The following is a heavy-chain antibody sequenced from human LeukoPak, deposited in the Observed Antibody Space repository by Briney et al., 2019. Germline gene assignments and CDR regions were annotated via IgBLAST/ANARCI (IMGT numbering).Heavy chain of an antibody. CDR1: EFTFSNYD. J-gene: IGHJ1*01. V-gene: IGHV3-13*01. D-gene: IGHD3-10*01. CDR3: ARGSPPFQH. Sequence: GGSLRLSCAASEFTFSNYDMHWVGQATGQGLEWVSGIGTAGDTYYAGSVKGRFTISRENAKNSLYLQMKSLRAGDTAVYYCARGSPPFQHWGQGTLVTVSS. CDR2: IGTAGDT.